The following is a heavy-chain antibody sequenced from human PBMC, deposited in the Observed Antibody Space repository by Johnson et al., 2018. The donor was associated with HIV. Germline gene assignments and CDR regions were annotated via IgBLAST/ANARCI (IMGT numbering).Heavy chain of an antibody. CDR1: RFTFSTYG. CDR2: ISYDGSSK. V-gene: IGHV3-30*03. Sequence: QMLLVESGGGVVQPGRSLRLSCAASRFTFSTYGMHWVRQAPGKGLEWVAVISYDGSSKFYADSVKGRFTISRDNSKNTLYLQMNSLTGEDTAISYWAAGGGDCYPSHWGFCAFDIWGRGTMVTVSS. D-gene: IGHD2-21*01. CDR3: AAGGGDCYPSHWGFCAFDI. J-gene: IGHJ3*02.